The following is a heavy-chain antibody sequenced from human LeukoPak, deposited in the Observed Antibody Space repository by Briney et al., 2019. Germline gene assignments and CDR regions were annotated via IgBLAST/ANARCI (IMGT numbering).Heavy chain of an antibody. CDR2: IRSKVNSYAT. V-gene: IGHV3-73*01. CDR3: TRPGCSSGWDDC. J-gene: IGHJ4*02. Sequence: PGGSLRLSCAASGFTFSGSAIHWVRQASRKGLEWVGRIRSKVNSYATAYAASVKGRFTISRDDSKNTAYLQMNSLKTEDTAVYYCTRPGCSSGWDDCWGQGTLVTVSP. D-gene: IGHD6-19*01. CDR1: GFTFSGSA.